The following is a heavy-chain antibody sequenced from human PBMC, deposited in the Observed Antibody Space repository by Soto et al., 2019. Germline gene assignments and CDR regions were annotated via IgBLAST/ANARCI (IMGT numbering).Heavy chain of an antibody. Sequence: QVQLVQSGAEVKKPGASVKLSCKASGYTFTNYYMHWVRQAPRQGLEWMGIINPSGGITSYAQKSQGRITMTSDTSTSTVYTELSSLSSEDTAVYYCARGDVRGSSGFYYYYGMDVWGHGTKVTVSS. CDR1: GYTFTNYY. V-gene: IGHV1-46*01. D-gene: IGHD1-26*01. CDR3: ARGDVRGSSGFYYYYGMDV. CDR2: INPSGGIT. J-gene: IGHJ6*02.